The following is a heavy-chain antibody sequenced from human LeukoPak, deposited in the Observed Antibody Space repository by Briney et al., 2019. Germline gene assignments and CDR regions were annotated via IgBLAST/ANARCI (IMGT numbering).Heavy chain of an antibody. CDR2: IIPILGIA. Sequence: ASVKASCKASGGTFSSYAISWVRQAPGQGLEWMGRIIPILGIANYAQKFQGRVTITADKSTSTAYMELSSLRSEDTAVYYCARDPRLWFGDNAFDIWGQGTMVTVSS. CDR3: ARDPRLWFGDNAFDI. CDR1: GGTFSSYA. J-gene: IGHJ3*02. D-gene: IGHD3-10*01. V-gene: IGHV1-69*04.